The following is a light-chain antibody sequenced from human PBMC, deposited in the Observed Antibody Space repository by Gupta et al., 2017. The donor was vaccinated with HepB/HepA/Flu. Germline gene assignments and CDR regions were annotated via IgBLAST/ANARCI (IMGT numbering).Light chain of an antibody. CDR3: QQRDSTSIT. V-gene: IGKV1-39*01. CDR1: QSISSY. CDR2: AAS. J-gene: IGKJ5*01. Sequence: DIQMTQSPSSLSASVGDRVTITCRASQSISSYLNWYQQKPGKAPKLLIYAASSLQSGVPSRFSGSGSGTDFTLTISRRQPEDFATYYCQQRDSTSITFGQGTPVEIK.